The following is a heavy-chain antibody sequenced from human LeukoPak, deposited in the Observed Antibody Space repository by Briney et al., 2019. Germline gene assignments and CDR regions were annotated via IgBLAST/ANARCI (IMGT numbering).Heavy chain of an antibody. V-gene: IGHV3-7*05. J-gene: IGHJ3*02. CDR2: TNQDGSEK. Sequence: PGGSLRLSCVATGFTFSSYWMAWVRQAPGKGLEWVASTNQDGSEKNYVDSVKGRLTISRDNAKNSLCLQMNSLRAEDTAVYYCARDRGYSTFDMWGQGTMVTVSS. CDR3: ARDRGYSTFDM. D-gene: IGHD5-18*01. CDR1: GFTFSSYW.